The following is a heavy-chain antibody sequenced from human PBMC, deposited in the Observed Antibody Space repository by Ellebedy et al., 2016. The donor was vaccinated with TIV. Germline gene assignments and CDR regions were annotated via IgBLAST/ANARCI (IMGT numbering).Heavy chain of an antibody. Sequence: ASVKVSCKTSGYTFTSYGISWVRQAPGQGLEWMGWISANNGNTNYAQKLQGRVTMTTDTSTSTAYMEMRSRRSDETAVYYCAREVPHLVTGDSGDYWGQGTLVIVSS. V-gene: IGHV1-18*04. CDR1: GYTFTSYG. CDR3: AREVPHLVTGDSGDY. CDR2: ISANNGNT. D-gene: IGHD3-9*01. J-gene: IGHJ4*01.